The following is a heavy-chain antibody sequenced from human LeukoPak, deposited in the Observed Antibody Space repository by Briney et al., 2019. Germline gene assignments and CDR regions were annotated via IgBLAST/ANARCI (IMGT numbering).Heavy chain of an antibody. Sequence: PGGSLRLSCAASGFTFSSYGIHWVRQAPGKGLEWVVVISYDGSNKYYADSVKSRFTISRDNSKNTLYLQMNSLRAEDTAVYYCAKDRSSTWSFDYWGQGTLVTVSS. CDR3: AKDRSSTWSFDY. J-gene: IGHJ4*02. CDR1: GFTFSSYG. CDR2: ISYDGSNK. D-gene: IGHD6-13*01. V-gene: IGHV3-30*18.